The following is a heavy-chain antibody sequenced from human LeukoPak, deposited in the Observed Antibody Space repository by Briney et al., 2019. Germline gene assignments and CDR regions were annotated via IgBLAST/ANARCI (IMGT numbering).Heavy chain of an antibody. J-gene: IGHJ6*03. V-gene: IGHV1-2*02. D-gene: IGHD1-26*01. CDR2: INPNSGGA. CDR1: GYTFTGYY. Sequence: ASLEVSCKASGYTFTGYYMHWVRQAPGQGLEWMGWINPNSGGANYAQKFQGRVTMTRDTSISTAYMELSRLRSDDTAVYYCARDREILYMDVWGKGTTVTVSS. CDR3: ARDREILYMDV.